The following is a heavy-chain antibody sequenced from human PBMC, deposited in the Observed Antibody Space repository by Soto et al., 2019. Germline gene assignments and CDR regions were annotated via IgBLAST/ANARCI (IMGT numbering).Heavy chain of an antibody. J-gene: IGHJ6*02. Sequence: QVQLVQSGAEVKKPGSSVRVSCKASGTIFSSYTISWVRQAPGQGLEWMGRIIPILGETNSAQKFQGRVTITADKSTTTAYMELNSLRLEDTALYYCARGLGGRMDDWGQGTTVTVSS. CDR3: ARGLGGRMDD. CDR1: GTIFSSYT. V-gene: IGHV1-69*08. CDR2: IIPILGET. D-gene: IGHD3-16*01.